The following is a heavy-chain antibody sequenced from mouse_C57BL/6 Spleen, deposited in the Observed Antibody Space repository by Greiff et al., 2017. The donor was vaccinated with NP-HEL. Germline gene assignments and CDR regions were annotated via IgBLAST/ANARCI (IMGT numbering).Heavy chain of an antibody. CDR1: GYTFTSYW. J-gene: IGHJ4*01. CDR2: IDPSDSYT. D-gene: IGHD1-1*02. Sequence: QVQLQQSGAELVMPGASVKLSCKASGYTFTSYWMHWVKQRPGQGLEWIGEIDPSDSYTNYNQKFKGKSTLTVDKSSSTAYMQLSSLTSEDSAVYYCARGGWDYAMDYWGQGTSVTVSS. V-gene: IGHV1-69*01. CDR3: ARGGWDYAMDY.